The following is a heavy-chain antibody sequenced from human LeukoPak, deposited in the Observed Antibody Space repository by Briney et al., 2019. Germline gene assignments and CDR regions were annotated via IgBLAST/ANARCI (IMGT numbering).Heavy chain of an antibody. CDR2: IYYDGSYE. D-gene: IGHD6-19*01. J-gene: IGHJ5*02. CDR1: GFTFDAYG. V-gene: IGHV3-33*01. Sequence: GGSLRLSCVASGFTFDAYGMHWVRQAPGKGLEWVAVIYYDGSYEYYADSVKGRFAISRDGSKNTLYLQMNSLRAEDTAVYYCARDVGSSGWPNWFDPWGQGTLVTVSS. CDR3: ARDVGSSGWPNWFDP.